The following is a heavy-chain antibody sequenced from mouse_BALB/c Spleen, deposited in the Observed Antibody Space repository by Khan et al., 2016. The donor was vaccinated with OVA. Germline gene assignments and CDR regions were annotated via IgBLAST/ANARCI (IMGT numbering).Heavy chain of an antibody. V-gene: IGHV9-4*02. CDR2: INTHSGVP. CDR3: ARGGAAYYRNDGGAMEY. D-gene: IGHD2-14*01. J-gene: IGHJ4*01. Sequence: LVESGSELKKPGETVRISCKASGYTFTTAGMQWVQKMPGKGLKWIGWINTHSGVPKYAEDFKGRFAFSLETSASTAYLQITNLKNEDTATYFCARGGAAYYRNDGGAMEYWGQGTSVTVSS. CDR1: GYTFTTAG.